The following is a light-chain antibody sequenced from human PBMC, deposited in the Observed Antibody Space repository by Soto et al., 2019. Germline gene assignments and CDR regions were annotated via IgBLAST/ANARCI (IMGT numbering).Light chain of an antibody. CDR3: YSYRSGSAHV. J-gene: IGLJ1*01. V-gene: IGLV2-14*01. CDR1: SSDVGGYNR. Sequence: QSALTQPASVSGSPGQSITISCTGTSSDVGGYNRVSWYQQHPDKAPKLIIYEVTNRPSGISNHFSGSKSGDTASLTISGLQAEDEADYYCYSYRSGSAHVFGTGTKVTVL. CDR2: EVT.